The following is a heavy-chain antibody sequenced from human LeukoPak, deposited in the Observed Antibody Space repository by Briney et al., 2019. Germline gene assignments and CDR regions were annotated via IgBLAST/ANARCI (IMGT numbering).Heavy chain of an antibody. Sequence: GGSLRLSCAASGFTFSSYAMHWVRLSPGKGLEYVSGISSNGGTTSYADSVQRRFTISRDNSKDTLYLQMGSLRGEDMAVYYCAKVGSGWPGYYFDYWGQGTLVTVSS. CDR1: GFTFSSYA. D-gene: IGHD6-19*01. V-gene: IGHV3-64*02. J-gene: IGHJ4*02. CDR2: ISSNGGTT. CDR3: AKVGSGWPGYYFDY.